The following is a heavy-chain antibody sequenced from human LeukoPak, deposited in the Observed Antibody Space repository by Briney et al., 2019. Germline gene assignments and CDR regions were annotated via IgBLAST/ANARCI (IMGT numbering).Heavy chain of an antibody. Sequence: PGGSLRLSCAASGFTFSNYWMYWVRQAPGKGLVWVSRINTDGSSTSYADSVKGRFTISRDNAKNTLYLQMNSLRAEDTAVYYCARDVARYLDWLDPLYGMDVWGQGTTVTVSS. D-gene: IGHD3-9*01. J-gene: IGHJ6*02. V-gene: IGHV3-74*01. CDR1: GFTFSNYW. CDR3: ARDVARYLDWLDPLYGMDV. CDR2: INTDGSST.